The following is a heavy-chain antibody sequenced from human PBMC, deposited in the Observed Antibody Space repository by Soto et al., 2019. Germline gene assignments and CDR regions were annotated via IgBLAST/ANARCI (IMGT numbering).Heavy chain of an antibody. CDR3: ARDPFYHY. V-gene: IGHV4-59*01. Sequence: SETSLTCTVSGGSISSYYWSWIRQPPGKGLEWIGYIYYSGSTNYNPSLKSRVTISVDTSKNQFSLKLSSVTAADTAVYYCARDPFYHYWGQGTLVTVSS. CDR2: IYYSGST. J-gene: IGHJ4*02. CDR1: GGSISSYY.